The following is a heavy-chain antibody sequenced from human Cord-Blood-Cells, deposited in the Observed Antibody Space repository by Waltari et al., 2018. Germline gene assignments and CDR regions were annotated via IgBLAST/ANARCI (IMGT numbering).Heavy chain of an antibody. J-gene: IGHJ4*02. CDR1: GGSISSGGYY. D-gene: IGHD3-10*01. V-gene: IGHV4-31*03. CDR2: IYYSGST. CDR3: ARNGLDGSGSYFDY. Sequence: QVQLQESGPGLVKPSQTLSLTCTVSGGSISSGGYYWSWLRQHPGKGLEWIGYIYYSGSTYYNPSLKSRVTISVDTSKNQFSLKLSSVTAADTAVYYCARNGLDGSGSYFDYWGQGTLVTVSS.